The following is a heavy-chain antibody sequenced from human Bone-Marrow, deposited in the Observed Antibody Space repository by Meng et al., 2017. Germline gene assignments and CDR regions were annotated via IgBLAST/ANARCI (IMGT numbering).Heavy chain of an antibody. CDR2: VNHSGST. CDR3: AKARLWGDNWFDP. D-gene: IGHD3-16*01. J-gene: IGHJ5*02. CDR1: GGSFSGYD. Sequence: QVHLQQWGAGLLKPSETLSLTCAVYGGSFSGYDWSWIRQPPGKGLEWIGEVNHSGSTNYNPSLKSRVTISVDTSKNQFSLKLSSVTAADTAVYYCAKARLWGDNWFDPWGQGTLVTGSS. V-gene: IGHV4-34*01.